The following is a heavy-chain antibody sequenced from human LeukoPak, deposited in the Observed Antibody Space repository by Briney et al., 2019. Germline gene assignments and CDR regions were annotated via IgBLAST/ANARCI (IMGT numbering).Heavy chain of an antibody. V-gene: IGHV4-34*01. Sequence: PSETLSLTCAVYGGSFSGYYWSWIRQPPGKGLEWIGEINHSGSTNYNPSLKSRVTISVDTSKNQFSLKLSSVTAADTAVYYCARLFWGCSSTSCGDYRGQGTLVTVSS. CDR3: ARLFWGCSSTSCGDY. CDR1: GGSFSGYY. J-gene: IGHJ4*02. CDR2: INHSGST. D-gene: IGHD2-2*01.